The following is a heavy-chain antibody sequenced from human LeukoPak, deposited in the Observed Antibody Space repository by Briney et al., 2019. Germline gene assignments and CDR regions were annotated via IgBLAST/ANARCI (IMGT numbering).Heavy chain of an antibody. V-gene: IGHV1-8*02. CDR1: GYTFTSYD. J-gene: IGHJ3*02. CDR3: AGVMARGEYSSGSDAFDI. Sequence: ASVKVSCKASGYTFTSYDINWVRQATGQGLEWMGWMNPNSGNTGYAQKFQGRVTMTRDTSISTAYMELSRLRSDDTAVYYCAGVMARGEYSSGSDAFDIWGQGTMVTVSS. CDR2: MNPNSGNT. D-gene: IGHD6-19*01.